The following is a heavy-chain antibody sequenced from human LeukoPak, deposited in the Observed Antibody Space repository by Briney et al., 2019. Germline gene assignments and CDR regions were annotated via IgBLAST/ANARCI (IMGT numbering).Heavy chain of an antibody. J-gene: IGHJ4*02. D-gene: IGHD2-8*01. V-gene: IGHV3-11*01. CDR3: AVSSMVYAIDY. CDR1: GFTFSDYY. Sequence: GGSLRLSCAASGFTFSDYYMSWIRHAPGKGLEWVSYISSSGSTIYYADSVKGRFTISRDNAKNSLYLQMNSLRAEDTAVYYCAVSSMVYAIDYWGQGTLVTVSS. CDR2: ISSSGSTI.